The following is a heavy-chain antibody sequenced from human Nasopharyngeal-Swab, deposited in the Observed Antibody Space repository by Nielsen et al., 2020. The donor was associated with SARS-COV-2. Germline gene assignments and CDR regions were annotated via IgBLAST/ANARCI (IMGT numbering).Heavy chain of an antibody. Sequence: GSLRLSCTVSGGSISSSSYYWGWIRQPPGKGLEWIGSIYYSGSTYYNPSLKSRVTISVDTSKNQFSLKLSSVTAADTAVYYCARHIRNIAAAGPPLYYFDYWGQGTLVTVSS. CDR3: ARHIRNIAAAGPPLYYFDY. CDR2: IYYSGST. CDR1: GGSISSSSYY. D-gene: IGHD6-13*01. V-gene: IGHV4-39*01. J-gene: IGHJ4*02.